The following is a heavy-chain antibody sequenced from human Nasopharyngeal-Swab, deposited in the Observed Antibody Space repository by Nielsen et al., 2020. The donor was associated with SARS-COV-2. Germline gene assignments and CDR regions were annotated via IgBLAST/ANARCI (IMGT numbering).Heavy chain of an antibody. CDR1: GFTFSSYS. CDR3: AGGYCSGGSCYPTPPYYYYGMDV. D-gene: IGHD2-15*01. CDR2: ISSSSSTI. Sequence: GESLKISCAASGFTFSSYSMNWVRQAPGKGLEWVSYISSSSSTIYYADSVKGRFTISRDNAKNSLYLQMNSLRAEDTAVYYCAGGYCSGGSCYPTPPYYYYGMDVWGQGTTVTVFS. V-gene: IGHV3-48*04. J-gene: IGHJ6*02.